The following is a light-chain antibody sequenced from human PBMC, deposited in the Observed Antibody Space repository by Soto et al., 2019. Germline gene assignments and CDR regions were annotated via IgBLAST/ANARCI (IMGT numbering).Light chain of an antibody. V-gene: IGLV2-14*02. J-gene: IGLJ2*01. CDR1: SSTVGGFNV. Sequence: QSALTQPASVSGSPGQSITISCTGTSSTVGGFNVVSWYQQHPGKAPKVIIYEGIKRPSGVSNRFSGSNSGSTASLTISGLQAEDEADYYCSSYTSSTTNVVFGGGTKLTVL. CDR3: SSYTSSTTNVV. CDR2: EGI.